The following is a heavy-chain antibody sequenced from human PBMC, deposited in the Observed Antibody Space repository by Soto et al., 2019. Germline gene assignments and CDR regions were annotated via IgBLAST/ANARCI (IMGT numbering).Heavy chain of an antibody. CDR2: LDPDGTTT. V-gene: IGHV3-74*01. D-gene: IGHD3-10*01. J-gene: IGHJ4*02. CDR3: AKGTYYYGSAPYYFDY. Sequence: GGSLRLSCAASGFTFSSHWMHWVRQAPGKGLVWVSRLDPDGTTTTYADSVKGRFTVSRDNAKNTLYLQMNSLRAEDTAVYYCAKGTYYYGSAPYYFDYWGQGTLVTVSS. CDR1: GFTFSSHW.